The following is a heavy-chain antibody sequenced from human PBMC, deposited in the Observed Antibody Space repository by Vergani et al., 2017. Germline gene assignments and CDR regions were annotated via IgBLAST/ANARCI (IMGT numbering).Heavy chain of an antibody. CDR3: AREGSTMVRGGMDV. CDR1: GYTLTELS. D-gene: IGHD3-10*01. V-gene: IGHV1-24*01. CDR2: FDPEDGET. J-gene: IGHJ6*02. Sequence: QVQLVQSGAEVKKPGASVKVSCKVSGYTLTELSMHWVRQAPGKGLEWMGGFDPEDGETIYAQKFQGRVTITADESTSTAYMELSSLRSEDTAVYYCAREGSTMVRGGMDVWGQGTTVTVSS.